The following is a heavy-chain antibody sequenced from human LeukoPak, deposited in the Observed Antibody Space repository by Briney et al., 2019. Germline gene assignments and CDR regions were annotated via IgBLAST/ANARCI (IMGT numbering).Heavy chain of an antibody. Sequence: GGSLRLSCAASGFTFSSYGMHSVRQAPGKGLEWVAVISYDGSNKYYADSVKGRFTISRDNSKNTLYLQMNSLRAEDTAVYYCAKGFSYYYDSGYDPDSYWGQGTLVTVSS. V-gene: IGHV3-30*18. D-gene: IGHD3-22*01. CDR1: GFTFSSYG. CDR2: ISYDGSNK. J-gene: IGHJ4*02. CDR3: AKGFSYYYDSGYDPDSY.